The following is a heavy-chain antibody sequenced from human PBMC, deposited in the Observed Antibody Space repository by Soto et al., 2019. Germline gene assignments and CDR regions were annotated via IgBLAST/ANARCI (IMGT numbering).Heavy chain of an antibody. D-gene: IGHD2-8*01. V-gene: IGHV4-59*01. J-gene: IGHJ5*02. CDR2: IYYSGST. CDR1: GGSISSYY. CDR3: ARGAYCTNGVCYKNWFDP. Sequence: ERLSLTGPVSGGSISSYYWSGIRQPPGKGLEWIGYIYYSGSTNYNPSLKSRVTISVDTSKNQFSLKLSSVTAADTAVYYCARGAYCTNGVCYKNWFDPWGQGTLVTVYS.